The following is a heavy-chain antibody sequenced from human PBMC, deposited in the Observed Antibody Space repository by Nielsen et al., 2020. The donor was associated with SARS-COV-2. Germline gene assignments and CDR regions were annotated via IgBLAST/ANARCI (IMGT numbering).Heavy chain of an antibody. J-gene: IGHJ6*02. D-gene: IGHD5-12*01. Sequence: SETLSLTCTVSGASISSGGYFWSWIRQHPGKGLEWIGYIYFTGRTSYNPSLKSRVAMLVDTSKNQFSLDLKSVTAADTAVYYCAREASGYDHYKYGMDVWGLGATVTVSS. CDR3: AREASGYDHYKYGMDV. CDR1: GASISSGGYF. V-gene: IGHV4-31*03. CDR2: IYFTGRT.